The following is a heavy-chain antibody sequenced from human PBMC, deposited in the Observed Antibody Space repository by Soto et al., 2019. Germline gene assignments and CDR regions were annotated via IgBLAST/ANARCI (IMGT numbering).Heavy chain of an antibody. D-gene: IGHD2-2*01. Sequence: QVQLVQSGAEVKKPGSSVKVSCKASGGTFYSYAISWVRQAPGQGLGLMGGRIPIRGTAKHAQKFHGRVKIAADESTSTAYMVLSSLRSEDTAVYYCARSQPSSTSLEIYYYYYYGMDVWGQGTTVTVSS. CDR3: ARSQPSSTSLEIYYYYYYGMDV. CDR1: GGTFYSYA. V-gene: IGHV1-69*01. J-gene: IGHJ6*02. CDR2: RIPIRGTA.